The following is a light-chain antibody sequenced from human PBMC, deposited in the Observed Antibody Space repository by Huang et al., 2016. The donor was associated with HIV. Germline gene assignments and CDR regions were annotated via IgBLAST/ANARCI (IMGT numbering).Light chain of an antibody. J-gene: IGKJ4*01. V-gene: IGKV3-15*01. Sequence: EIVMTQSPATLSVSPGERATLSCRASESVDSSLAWYQQKPGQAPKLLMFDATTRATGVPARFSGSGSGTEFTLTISGLQSEDFAVYYCQQYYDWPPLTFGGGTRVEIK. CDR1: ESVDSS. CDR3: QQYYDWPPLT. CDR2: DAT.